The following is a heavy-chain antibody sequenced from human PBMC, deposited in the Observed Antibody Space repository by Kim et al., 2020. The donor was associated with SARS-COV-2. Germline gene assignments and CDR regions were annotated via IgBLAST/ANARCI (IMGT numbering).Heavy chain of an antibody. D-gene: IGHD2-15*01. CDR1: GYTFTSYA. J-gene: IGHJ6*02. Sequence: ASVKVSCKASGYTFTSYAMHWVRQAPGQRLEWMGWINAGNGNTKYSQKFQGRVTITRDTSASTAYMELSSLRSEDTAVYYCARSRVRGYCSGGSCPYGMDVWGQGTTVTVSS. CDR2: INAGNGNT. V-gene: IGHV1-3*01. CDR3: ARSRVRGYCSGGSCPYGMDV.